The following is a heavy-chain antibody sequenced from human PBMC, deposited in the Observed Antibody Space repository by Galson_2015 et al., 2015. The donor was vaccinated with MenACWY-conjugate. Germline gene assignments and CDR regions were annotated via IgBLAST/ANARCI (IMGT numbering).Heavy chain of an antibody. CDR1: GATFSSTYA. D-gene: IGHD3-16*02. V-gene: IGHV1-69*13. CDR2: LIPFFSRT. Sequence: SVKVSCNASGATFSSTYALSWERRAPGPGPEWMGGLIPFFSRTHYAQKLPGSVTITADQFPSTAYMELGSLTSDDSAIYYCAGAWATRPYADNMWGSYRSVDFWGQGTLVTVSS. J-gene: IGHJ4*02. CDR3: AGAWATRPYADNMWGSYRSVDF.